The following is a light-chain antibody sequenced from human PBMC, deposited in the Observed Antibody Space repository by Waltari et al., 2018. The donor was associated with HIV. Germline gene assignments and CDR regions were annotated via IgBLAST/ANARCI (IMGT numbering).Light chain of an antibody. CDR2: EVS. J-gene: IGLJ2*01. Sequence: QSALTQPASVSGSPGQSITISCTGTSSDVGGYNYVSWYQHHPGKAPKLMIYEVSNLPSGVATRFSGSKSGNTASLTSSGLQSEGGADYYCSSYTSSSTLVFCGGTKLTVL. CDR3: SSYTSSSTLV. CDR1: SSDVGGYNY. V-gene: IGLV2-14*01.